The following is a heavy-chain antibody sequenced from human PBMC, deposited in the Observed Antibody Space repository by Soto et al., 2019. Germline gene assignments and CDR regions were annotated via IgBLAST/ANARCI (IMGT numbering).Heavy chain of an antibody. J-gene: IGHJ4*02. CDR1: GFTISRFE. CDR3: TRDAWFPYLSFY. CDR2: ISSSGSTA. D-gene: IGHD3-10*01. V-gene: IGHV3-48*03. Sequence: GRSLRLSCAASGFTISRFEWHWVRQAPGKGLEWISYISSSGSTAYYASSVEGRFTISRDNANNSVYLQMDSLRAEDTALYYCTRDAWFPYLSFYWGQGALVTVYS.